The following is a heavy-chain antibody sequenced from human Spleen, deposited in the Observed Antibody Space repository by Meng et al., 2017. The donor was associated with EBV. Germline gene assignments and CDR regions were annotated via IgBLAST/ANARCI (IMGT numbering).Heavy chain of an antibody. CDR2: INPNSGGT. D-gene: IGHD2-2*01. Sequence: PGQSGAGVNKPGDTVKVSWKASGYTFTGYDMHWVRRAPGQGLEWMGRINPNSGGTNYAQKFQGRVTMTRDTSISTAYMELSRLRSDDTAVYYCARDCSSTSCSVDYWGQGTLVTVSS. CDR1: GYTFTGYD. V-gene: IGHV1-2*06. J-gene: IGHJ4*02. CDR3: ARDCSSTSCSVDY.